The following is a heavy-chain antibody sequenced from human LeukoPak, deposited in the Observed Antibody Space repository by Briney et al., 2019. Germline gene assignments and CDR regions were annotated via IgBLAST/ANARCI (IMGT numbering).Heavy chain of an antibody. Sequence: GGSLRLSYAASGFTFSSYWMHWVRQAPGKGLVWVSRINSDGITTSYADSVKGRFTISRDNAKNMLYLQMNSLRAEDTAVYYCARGSGYGVFDYWGQGTLVTVSS. CDR1: GFTFSSYW. D-gene: IGHD6-25*01. CDR2: INSDGITT. CDR3: ARGSGYGVFDY. V-gene: IGHV3-74*01. J-gene: IGHJ4*02.